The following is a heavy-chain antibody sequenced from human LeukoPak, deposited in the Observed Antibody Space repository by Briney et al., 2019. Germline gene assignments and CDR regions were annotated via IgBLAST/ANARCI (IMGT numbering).Heavy chain of an antibody. CDR2: INPSGGTT. CDR3: ARVVYYGSGSYYSHFDY. Sequence: ASVKVSCKASGYTFTSYYIHWVRQAPGQGLEWMGIINPSGGTTSYAQKFQGRVTMTRDTSTSTVYMELSSLRSEDTAVYYCARVVYYGSGSYYSHFDYWGQGTLVTVSS. V-gene: IGHV1-46*01. D-gene: IGHD3-10*01. CDR1: GYTFTSYY. J-gene: IGHJ4*02.